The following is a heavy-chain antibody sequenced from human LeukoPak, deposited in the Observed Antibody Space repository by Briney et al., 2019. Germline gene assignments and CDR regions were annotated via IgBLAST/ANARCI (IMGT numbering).Heavy chain of an antibody. CDR3: AKAPPPYCSGGSCFDAFDI. J-gene: IGHJ3*02. CDR1: GFTFSSYA. CDR2: ISGSGGST. Sequence: GGSLRLSCAASGFTFSSYAMSWVRQAPGKGLEWVSAISGSGGSTYYADSVKGRFTISRDNSKNTLYLQMNSLRAEDTAVYYCAKAPPPYCSGGSCFDAFDIWGQGTMVTVSS. D-gene: IGHD2-15*01. V-gene: IGHV3-23*01.